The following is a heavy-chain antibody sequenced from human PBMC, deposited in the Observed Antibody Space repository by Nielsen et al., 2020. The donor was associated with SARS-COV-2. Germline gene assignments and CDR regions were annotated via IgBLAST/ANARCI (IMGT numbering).Heavy chain of an antibody. J-gene: IGHJ1*01. V-gene: IGHV3-30*18. D-gene: IGHD3-10*01. CDR1: GFTFSSYA. Sequence: GESLKISCAASGFTFSSYAMSWVRQAPGKGLEWVAVISYDGSNKYYADSVKGRFTISRDNSKNTLYLQMNSLRAEDTAVYYCAKDQTMVRGVRYFQHWGQGTLVTVSS. CDR3: AKDQTMVRGVRYFQH. CDR2: ISYDGSNK.